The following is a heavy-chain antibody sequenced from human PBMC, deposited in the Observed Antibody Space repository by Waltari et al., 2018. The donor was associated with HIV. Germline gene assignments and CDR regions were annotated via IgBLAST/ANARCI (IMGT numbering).Heavy chain of an antibody. V-gene: IGHV3-15*01. J-gene: IGHJ3*02. Sequence: GSGGGLVKPGGSLRLSCAASGFTFSNAWMSWVRQAPGKGLEWVGRIKSKTDGGTTDYAAPVKGRFTISRDDSKNTLYLQMNSLKTEDTAVYYCTTDRGIVVVTATWGRAFDIWGQGTMVTVSS. CDR3: TTDRGIVVVTATWGRAFDI. CDR1: GFTFSNAW. CDR2: IKSKTDGGTT. D-gene: IGHD2-21*02.